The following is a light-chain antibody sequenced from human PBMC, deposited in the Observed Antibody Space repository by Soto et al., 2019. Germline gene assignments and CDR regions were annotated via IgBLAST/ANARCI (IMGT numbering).Light chain of an antibody. V-gene: IGLV1-44*01. CDR2: SNN. J-gene: IGLJ1*01. CDR1: SSNIGSNT. CDR3: AAWDDSLNAFYV. Sequence: QSLLPDPPAASWTPGDRVTISWSGSSSNIGSNTVNWYQQLPGTAPKLLIYSNNQRPSGVPDRFSGSKSGTSASLAISGLQSEDEADYYCAAWDDSLNAFYVFGTGTKVTVL.